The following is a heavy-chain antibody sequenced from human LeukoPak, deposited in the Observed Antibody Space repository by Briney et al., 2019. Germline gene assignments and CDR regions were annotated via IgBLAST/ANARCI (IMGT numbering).Heavy chain of an antibody. Sequence: ASVKVSCKASGYTFTGYYMHWVRQAPGQGLEWMGWINPNSGGTNYAQKFQGRVTMTRDTSISTAYMELSRLRSDDTAVYYCARDYDSTGYYVGSAFDIWGQGTTVTVSS. CDR1: GYTFTGYY. CDR2: INPNSGGT. V-gene: IGHV1-2*02. D-gene: IGHD3-22*01. CDR3: ARDYDSTGYYVGSAFDI. J-gene: IGHJ3*02.